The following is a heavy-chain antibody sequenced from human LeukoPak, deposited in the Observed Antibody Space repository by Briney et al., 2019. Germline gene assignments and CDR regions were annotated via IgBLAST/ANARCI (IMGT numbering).Heavy chain of an antibody. CDR1: GGSFSGYY. Sequence: SETLSLTCAVYGGSFSGYYWSWIRQPPGKGLEWIGEINYSGSTYYNPSLKSRVTISVDTSKNQFSLKLSSVTAAGTAVYYCARGFTTTVVTPVDYWGQGTLVTVSS. V-gene: IGHV4-34*01. CDR2: INYSGST. D-gene: IGHD4-23*01. J-gene: IGHJ4*02. CDR3: ARGFTTTVVTPVDY.